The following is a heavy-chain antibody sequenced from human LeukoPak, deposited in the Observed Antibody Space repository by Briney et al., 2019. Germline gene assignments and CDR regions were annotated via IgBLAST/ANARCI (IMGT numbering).Heavy chain of an antibody. V-gene: IGHV3-11*01. CDR3: ARAQRVAYYESSGYYPFDY. CDR2: ISSSGSTI. D-gene: IGHD3-22*01. Sequence: GGSLRLSCAASGFTFSDYYMSWIRQAPGKGLEWVSYISSSGSTIYYADSVKGRFTISRDNAKNSLYLQMNSLRAEDTAVYYCARAQRVAYYESSGYYPFDYWGQGTLVTVSS. CDR1: GFTFSDYY. J-gene: IGHJ4*02.